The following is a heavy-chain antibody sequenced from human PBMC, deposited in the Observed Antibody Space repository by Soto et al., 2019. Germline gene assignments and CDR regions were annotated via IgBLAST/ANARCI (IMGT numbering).Heavy chain of an antibody. CDR3: ASAVAVPADFDY. CDR1: GYTFTTYA. CDR2: INAGNGNT. Sequence: QVQLVQSGAEEKKPGASVRVSCKASGYTFTTYAMHWVRQAPGQRLEWMGWINAGNGNTKYSQKFQGRVTITRDTSASTAYMALSSLRSEDTAVYSCASAVAVPADFDYWGQGTLVTVSS. D-gene: IGHD6-19*01. V-gene: IGHV1-3*05. J-gene: IGHJ4*02.